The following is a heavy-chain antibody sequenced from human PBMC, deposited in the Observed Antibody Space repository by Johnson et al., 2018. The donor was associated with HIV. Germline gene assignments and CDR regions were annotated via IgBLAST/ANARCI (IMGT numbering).Heavy chain of an antibody. D-gene: IGHD3-10*01. CDR1: GFTFSSYA. CDR2: ISYDGSNK. V-gene: IGHV3-30*14. CDR3: ARAGGSGDAFDS. Sequence: QVQLVESGGGVVQPGRSLRLSCAASGFTFSSYAMHWVRQAPGKGLEWVAVISYDGSNKYYADSVKGRFTISRDNSRNTLYLQMNSLRAEDTAVYYCARAGGSGDAFDSWGQGTMVTVAS. J-gene: IGHJ3*02.